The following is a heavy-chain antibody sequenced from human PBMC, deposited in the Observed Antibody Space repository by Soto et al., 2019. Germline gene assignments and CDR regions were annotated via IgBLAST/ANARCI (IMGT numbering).Heavy chain of an antibody. J-gene: IGHJ6*02. CDR3: ASQTSGYYYYGMDV. CDR2: ISSSSTYI. CDR1: GFTSSSYS. V-gene: IGHV3-21*01. Sequence: EVQLVESGGGLVKPGGSLRLSCAASGFTSSSYSMDWVRQAPGKGLEWVSSISSSSTYIHYADSVKGRFTISRDNAKNSLCLQMNSLSAEDTAVYYCASQTSGYYYYGMDVWGQGTTVTVSS.